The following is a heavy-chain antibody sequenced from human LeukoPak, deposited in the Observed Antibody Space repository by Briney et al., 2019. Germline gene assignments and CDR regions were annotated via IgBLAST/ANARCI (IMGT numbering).Heavy chain of an antibody. CDR2: VHWNDNN. CDR1: GFSLSTYGVG. V-gene: IGHV2-5*01. D-gene: IGHD3-10*01. Sequence: SGPTLVEPTQTLTLTCTFSGFSLSTYGVGVAWIRQAPGKALGWLADVHWNDNNHYRPSLQSRLTITKDPSKNQVVFTMTNVDPADAATYYCAHRAVWFGMGVWGQGTTVTVSS. J-gene: IGHJ6*02. CDR3: AHRAVWFGMGV.